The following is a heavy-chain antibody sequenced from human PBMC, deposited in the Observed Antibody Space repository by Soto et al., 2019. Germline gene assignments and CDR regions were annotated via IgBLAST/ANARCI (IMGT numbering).Heavy chain of an antibody. CDR1: GFTFTSYC. V-gene: IGHV1-46*01. D-gene: IGHD6-19*01. CDR3: ATYYCAREGSSGWPFDY. J-gene: IGHJ4*02. CDR2: INPSGGGT. Sequence: QVQLVQSGAEVKKPGASVKVSCKTSGFTFTSYCMHWVRQAPGQGLEWMGIINPSGGGTSYAQKFQGRVTSTRDTSTSTAYMEMSSLRYEDTAMYYCATYYCAREGSSGWPFDYWGQGTLVTVSS.